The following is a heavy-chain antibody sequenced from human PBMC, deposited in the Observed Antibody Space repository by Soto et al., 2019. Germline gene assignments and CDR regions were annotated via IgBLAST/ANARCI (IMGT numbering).Heavy chain of an antibody. Sequence: EVQLLESGGGLVQPGGSLRLSCAASGFTFSSYAMSWVRQAPGKGLEWVSAISGSGGSTYYADSVKGRFTTSRDNSKNTLYVQMNSLRAEDTAVYYCAKSRDWSGYSTFDYWGQGTLVTVSS. CDR1: GFTFSSYA. CDR3: AKSRDWSGYSTFDY. CDR2: ISGSGGST. J-gene: IGHJ4*01. V-gene: IGHV3-23*01. D-gene: IGHD3-3*01.